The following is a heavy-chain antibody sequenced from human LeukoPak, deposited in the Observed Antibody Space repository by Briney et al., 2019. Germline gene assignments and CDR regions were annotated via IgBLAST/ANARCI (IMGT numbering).Heavy chain of an antibody. CDR1: GGSISSYY. D-gene: IGHD5-24*01. V-gene: IGHV4-59*12. Sequence: SETLSLTCTVAGGSISSYYWSWIRQPPGEGLECIGYIYYSGSTNYNPSLKSRVTISVDTSKNQFSLKLSSVTAADTAVYYCARPKRAATTPGRMDAFDIWGQGTMVTVSS. CDR2: IYYSGST. CDR3: ARPKRAATTPGRMDAFDI. J-gene: IGHJ3*02.